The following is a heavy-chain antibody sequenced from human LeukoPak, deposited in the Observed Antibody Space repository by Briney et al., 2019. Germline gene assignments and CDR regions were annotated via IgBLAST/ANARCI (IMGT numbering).Heavy chain of an antibody. V-gene: IGHV4-30-2*01. CDR3: ARDEYSSSSEAFDY. D-gene: IGHD6-6*01. J-gene: IGHJ4*02. CDR2: IYHSGST. CDR1: GGSISSGGYY. Sequence: PSQTLSLTCTVSGGSISSGGYYWSWIRQPPGKGLEWIGYIYHSGSTYYNPSLKSRVTISVDRSKNQFSLKLSSATAADTAVYYCARDEYSSSSEAFDYWGQGTLVTVSS.